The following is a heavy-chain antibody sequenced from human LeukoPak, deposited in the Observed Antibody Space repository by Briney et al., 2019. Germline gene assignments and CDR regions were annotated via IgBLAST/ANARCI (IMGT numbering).Heavy chain of an antibody. J-gene: IGHJ3*02. CDR2: IYPGDSDT. CDR1: GYRFTTYW. D-gene: IGHD3-10*01. Sequence: GESLKISCKGSGYRFTTYWIGWVRQMPGKGLEWMGLIYPGDSDTKYSPSFQGHVTISADKSIDTVYLQWNNLKASDTAMYYCARRESGGAFDIWGQGTMVTVSS. CDR3: ARRESGGAFDI. V-gene: IGHV5-51*01.